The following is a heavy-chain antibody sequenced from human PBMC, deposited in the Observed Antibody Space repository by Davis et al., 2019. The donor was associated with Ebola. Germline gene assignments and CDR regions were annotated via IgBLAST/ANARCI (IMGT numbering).Heavy chain of an antibody. D-gene: IGHD3-3*01. CDR1: GFTFSSYS. V-gene: IGHV4-39*07. Sequence: GSLRLSCAASGFTFSSYSMNWVRQAPGKGLEWIGSIYYSGSTYYNPSLKSRVTISVDTSKNQFSLKLSSVTAADTAVYYCARLLYYDFWSGYSRNRGYFDYWGQGTLVTVSS. CDR3: ARLLYYDFWSGYSRNRGYFDY. CDR2: IYYSGST. J-gene: IGHJ4*02.